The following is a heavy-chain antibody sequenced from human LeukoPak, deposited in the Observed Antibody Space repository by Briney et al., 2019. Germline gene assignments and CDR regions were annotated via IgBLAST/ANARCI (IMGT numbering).Heavy chain of an antibody. J-gene: IGHJ4*02. CDR2: ISASGGDT. Sequence: GGSLRLSCVASGFTFSSYAMIWVRQAPGKGLEWVSSISASGGDTYYVDSAMGRFTISRDNSKNTLYLQMNSLRAEDTAIYYCTKDPHAVVTPRLYWGQGILVTVSS. V-gene: IGHV3-23*02. D-gene: IGHD2-21*02. CDR3: TKDPHAVVTPRLY. CDR1: GFTFSSYA.